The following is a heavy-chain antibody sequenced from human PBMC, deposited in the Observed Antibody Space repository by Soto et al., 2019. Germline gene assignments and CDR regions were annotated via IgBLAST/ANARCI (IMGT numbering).Heavy chain of an antibody. CDR3: AKDRGIIVKAGDAFDV. Sequence: PGGSLRLSCAASGFTFRSYAMSWVRQAPGKGLEWVSGISSSGSTHYADSVKGRFTISRDNSKNTLYLQVNRLRAEDTAVYYCAKDRGIIVKAGDAFDVWGQGTKVTVSS. D-gene: IGHD3-16*02. V-gene: IGHV3-23*01. CDR2: ISSSGST. CDR1: GFTFRSYA. J-gene: IGHJ3*01.